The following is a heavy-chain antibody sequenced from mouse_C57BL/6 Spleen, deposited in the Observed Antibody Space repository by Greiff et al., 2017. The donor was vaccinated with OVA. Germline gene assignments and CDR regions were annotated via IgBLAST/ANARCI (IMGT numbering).Heavy chain of an antibody. CDR1: GYTFTSYW. D-gene: IGHD1-1*01. Sequence: QVQLKQPGAELVKPGASVKLSCKASGYTFTSYWMQWVKQRPGQGLEWIGEIDPSDSYTNYNQKFKGKATLTVDTSSSTAYMQLSSLTSEDSAVYYCARITTRDAMDYWGEGTSVTVSS. J-gene: IGHJ4*01. V-gene: IGHV1-50*01. CDR2: IDPSDSYT. CDR3: ARITTRDAMDY.